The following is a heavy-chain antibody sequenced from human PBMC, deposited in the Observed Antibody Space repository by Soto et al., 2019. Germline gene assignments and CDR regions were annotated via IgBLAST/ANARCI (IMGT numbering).Heavy chain of an antibody. V-gene: IGHV3-11*01. CDR2: ISSTGSTP. Sequence: ESGGGLVKPGGSLRLSCAASGFPFSDSYMAWIRQAPGKGLEEIATISSTGSTPYYADSVKGRFTISRDNAQNSLYLEMNNLRAEDTAVYYCARGQQLVANWLDPWGQGILVTVSS. J-gene: IGHJ5*02. CDR1: GFPFSDSY. D-gene: IGHD6-6*01. CDR3: ARGQQLVANWLDP.